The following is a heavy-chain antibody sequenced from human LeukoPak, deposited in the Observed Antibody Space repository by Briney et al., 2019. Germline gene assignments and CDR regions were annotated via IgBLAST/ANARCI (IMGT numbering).Heavy chain of an antibody. V-gene: IGHV1-2*02. CDR1: GYTFTGYY. J-gene: IGHJ4*02. CDR2: INPNSGGT. Sequence: GASVKVSCKASGYTFTGYYMHWVRQAPGQGLEWMGWINPNSGGTNYAQKFQGRVTMTRDTSISTAYMELSRLRYDDTAVYYCARDPGDYYDSSGPGDYWGQGTLVTVSS. D-gene: IGHD3-22*01. CDR3: ARDPGDYYDSSGPGDY.